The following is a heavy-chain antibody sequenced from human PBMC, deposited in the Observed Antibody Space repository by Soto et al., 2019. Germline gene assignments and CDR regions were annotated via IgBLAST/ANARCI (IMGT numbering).Heavy chain of an antibody. V-gene: IGHV3-23*01. CDR1: GLTFGSRA. CDR3: VRGTPTPGLDI. J-gene: IGHJ6*02. D-gene: IGHD1-1*01. CDR2: ITDTGGDA. Sequence: GGSLRLSCVASGLTFGSRAMSWVRQAPGEGLQWVSTITDTGGDAKYADSVRGRFSTSRDNTRNSFYLNMDSLRVGDTATYYCVRGTPTPGLDIWGRGTTVTVSS.